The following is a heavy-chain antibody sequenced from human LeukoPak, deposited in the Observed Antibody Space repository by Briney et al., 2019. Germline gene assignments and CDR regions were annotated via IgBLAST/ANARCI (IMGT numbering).Heavy chain of an antibody. J-gene: IGHJ6*04. CDR3: ARDRDNGMDV. CDR2: MSNSGSYI. V-gene: IGHV3-21*01. Sequence: PGGSLRLSCAASGFTFSSYSMNWFRQAPGKGLEWVSSMSNSGSYIYYAESVQGRFTISRDNAKNTLFLQMNSLRDEDTAVYYCARDRDNGMDVWGKGTTVTVPS. CDR1: GFTFSSYS. D-gene: IGHD2-15*01.